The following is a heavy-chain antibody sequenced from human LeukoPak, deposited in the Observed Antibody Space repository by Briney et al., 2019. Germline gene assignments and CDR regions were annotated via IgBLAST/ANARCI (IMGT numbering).Heavy chain of an antibody. D-gene: IGHD4-11*01. Sequence: GGSLRLSCAASGFTFSDYYMSWIRQAPGKGLEWVSYISSSGSTIYYADSVEGRFTISRDNAKNSLYLQMNSLRAEDTAVYYCARERYSNFPFDYWGQGTLVTVSS. CDR2: ISSSGSTI. CDR1: GFTFSDYY. V-gene: IGHV3-11*01. J-gene: IGHJ4*02. CDR3: ARERYSNFPFDY.